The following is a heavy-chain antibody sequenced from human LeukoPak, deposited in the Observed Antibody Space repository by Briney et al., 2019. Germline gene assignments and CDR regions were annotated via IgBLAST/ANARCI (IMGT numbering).Heavy chain of an antibody. D-gene: IGHD3-9*01. J-gene: IGHJ2*01. CDR3: AAAPQYDILSFDL. CDR1: GFTFTSSA. Sequence: SVKVSCKPSGFTFTSSAVQWVRQARGQRLEWIGWIVVGSGNTNYAQKFQERVTITRDMSTSTAYMELSSLRSEDTAVYYCAAAPQYDILSFDLWGGGTLVTVSS. CDR2: IVVGSGNT. V-gene: IGHV1-58*01.